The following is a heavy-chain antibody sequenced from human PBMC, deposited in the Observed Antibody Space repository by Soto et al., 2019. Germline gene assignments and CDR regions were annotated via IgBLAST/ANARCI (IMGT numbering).Heavy chain of an antibody. CDR2: INPNSGGT. Sequence: GASVKVSCKASGYTFTGYYMHWVRQAPGQGLEWMGWINPNSGGTNYAQKFQGRVTMTRDTSISTAYMELSRLRSDDTAVYYCARAPGPQYRAAAGTFLGELLSAWGQGTLVTVSS. D-gene: IGHD6-13*01. J-gene: IGHJ5*02. CDR3: ARAPGPQYRAAAGTFLGELLSA. CDR1: GYTFTGYY. V-gene: IGHV1-2*02.